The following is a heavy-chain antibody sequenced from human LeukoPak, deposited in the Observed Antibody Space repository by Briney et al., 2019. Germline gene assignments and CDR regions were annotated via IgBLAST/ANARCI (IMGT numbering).Heavy chain of an antibody. CDR1: GDSISKSSYY. CDR2: IYNSGTT. Sequence: SETLSLTCTVSGDSISKSSYYWGWIRQPPGKGLEWIGSIYNSGTTYYSPSLKSRVTISVDTSKNQFSLKLSSVTAADTAVYYCARHVLERRNVVLLWFGELFGYYYMDVWGKGTTVTVSS. J-gene: IGHJ6*03. CDR3: ARHVLERRNVVLLWFGELFGYYYMDV. V-gene: IGHV4-39*01. D-gene: IGHD3-10*01.